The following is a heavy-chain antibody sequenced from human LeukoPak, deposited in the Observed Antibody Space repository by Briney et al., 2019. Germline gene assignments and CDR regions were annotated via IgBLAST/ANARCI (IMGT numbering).Heavy chain of an antibody. V-gene: IGHV3-21*01. D-gene: IGHD5-24*01. Sequence: PGGSLRLSCAASGFTFSSYSMNWVRQAPGKGLEWVSSISSSSSYIYYADSVKGRFTISRDNAKKSLYLQMNSLRAEDTGVYYCARAGRRDGYNSAFDYWGQGTLVTVSS. J-gene: IGHJ4*02. CDR3: ARAGRRDGYNSAFDY. CDR1: GFTFSSYS. CDR2: ISSSSSYI.